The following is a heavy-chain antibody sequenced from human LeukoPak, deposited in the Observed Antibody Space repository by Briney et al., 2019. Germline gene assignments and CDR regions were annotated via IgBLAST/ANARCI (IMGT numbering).Heavy chain of an antibody. CDR3: ARVPRIITMVRGAEGRFDP. CDR1: GGSFSGYY. D-gene: IGHD3-10*01. CDR2: INHSGST. Sequence: SETLSLTCAVYGGSFSGYYWSWIRQPPGKGLEWIGDINHSGSTNYNPSLKSRVTISVDTSKNQFSLKLSSVTAADTAVYYCARVPRIITMVRGAEGRFDPWGQGTLVTVSS. J-gene: IGHJ5*02. V-gene: IGHV4-34*01.